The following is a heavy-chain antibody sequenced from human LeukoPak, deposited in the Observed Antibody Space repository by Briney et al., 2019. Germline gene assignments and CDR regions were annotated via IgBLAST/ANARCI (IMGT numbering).Heavy chain of an antibody. D-gene: IGHD3-3*01. CDR1: GFTFRSFA. CDR2: LSSSGSAF. J-gene: IGHJ4*02. CDR3: ARSARLMKGVVEVTALDD. Sequence: GGSLRLSCAASGFTFRSFAMTWVRQAPGKGLEWIAYLSSSGSAFSYADSVKGRFTIARDNAKNSVYLEMNSLRADDTAVYYCARSARLMKGVVEVTALDDWGQGTLVTVSS. V-gene: IGHV3-48*03.